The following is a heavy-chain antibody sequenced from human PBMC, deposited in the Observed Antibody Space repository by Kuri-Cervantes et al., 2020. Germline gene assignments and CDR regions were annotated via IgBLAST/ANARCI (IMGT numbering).Heavy chain of an antibody. Sequence: SETLSLTCAVYGGSFGGYSWSWIRQPPGKGLEWIGYIYHSGSTYYNPSLKSRVTISVDTSKNQFSLKLSSVTAADTAVYYCARVVSADRAFDPWGQGTLVTVSS. V-gene: IGHV4-34*01. CDR3: ARVVSADRAFDP. J-gene: IGHJ5*02. CDR1: GGSFGGYS. CDR2: IYHSGST. D-gene: IGHD2-2*01.